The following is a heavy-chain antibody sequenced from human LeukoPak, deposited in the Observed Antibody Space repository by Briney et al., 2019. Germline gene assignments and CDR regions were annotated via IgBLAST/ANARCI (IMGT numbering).Heavy chain of an antibody. D-gene: IGHD2-2*01. V-gene: IGHV1-46*01. CDR1: GYTFTSYY. CDR3: ARAGQQLLGLNYYYYMDV. J-gene: IGHJ6*03. Sequence: WASVKVSCKASGYTFTSYYMHWVRQAPGQGLEWMGIINPSGGSTSYAQKFQGRVTMTRNTSISTAYMELSSLRSEDTAVYYCARAGQQLLGLNYYYYMDVWGKGTTVTISS. CDR2: INPSGGST.